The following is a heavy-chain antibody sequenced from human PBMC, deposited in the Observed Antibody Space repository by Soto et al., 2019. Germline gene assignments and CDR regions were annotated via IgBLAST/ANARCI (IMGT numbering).Heavy chain of an antibody. V-gene: IGHV3-7*01. D-gene: IGHD5-12*01. Sequence: WWSLRLSCSTSVFTFKYFWMSWFRQAPGKGLEWVANIKQDGSEIYYADSVKGRFTISRDNARNSLDLQMISLRAEDTAVYYCARLGNSGYGDFDYWGQGILVTVSS. J-gene: IGHJ4*02. CDR1: VFTFKYFW. CDR3: ARLGNSGYGDFDY. CDR2: IKQDGSEI.